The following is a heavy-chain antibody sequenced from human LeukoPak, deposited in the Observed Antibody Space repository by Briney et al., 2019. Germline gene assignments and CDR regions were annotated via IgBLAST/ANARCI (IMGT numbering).Heavy chain of an antibody. D-gene: IGHD6-13*01. V-gene: IGHV3-9*01. CDR3: VKDCRARMGTVIAAPVPFDY. J-gene: IGHJ4*02. CDR1: GFTFDDYA. CDR2: ISWNSGSI. Sequence: GGSLRLSCAASGFTFDDYAMHWVRQAPGKGLEWVSGISWNSGSIGYADSVKGRFTISRDNAKNSLYLQMNSLRAEDTAFYYCVKDCRARMGTVIAAPVPFDYWGQGILVTVSS.